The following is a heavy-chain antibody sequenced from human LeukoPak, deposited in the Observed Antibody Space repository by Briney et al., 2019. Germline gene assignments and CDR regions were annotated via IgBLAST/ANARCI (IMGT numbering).Heavy chain of an antibody. J-gene: IGHJ4*02. CDR3: AKTIAVAGFAGGRTFDY. V-gene: IGHV3-30*02. CDR1: GFTFSSYS. Sequence: GGSLRLSCAASGFTFSSYSMNWVRQAPGKGLEWVAFIRYDGSDEYYADSVKGRFTISRDNVQNTLYLHMNSLRGEDTADYYCAKTIAVAGFAGGRTFDYWGQGTLVTVSS. CDR2: IRYDGSDE. D-gene: IGHD6-19*01.